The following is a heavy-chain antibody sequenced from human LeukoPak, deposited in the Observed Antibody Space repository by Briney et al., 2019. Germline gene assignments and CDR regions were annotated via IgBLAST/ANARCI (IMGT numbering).Heavy chain of an antibody. Sequence: GGSLRLSCTASGFTFGDYAMSWARQAPGQGLEWVGFIRSKVYGGTTEYAASVKGRFTTSRDDSKSLAYLQMNSLKTEDTAVYYCTRLVPYLDYWGQGTLVTVSS. J-gene: IGHJ4*02. D-gene: IGHD6-13*01. CDR2: IRSKVYGGTT. CDR3: TRLVPYLDY. V-gene: IGHV3-49*04. CDR1: GFTFGDYA.